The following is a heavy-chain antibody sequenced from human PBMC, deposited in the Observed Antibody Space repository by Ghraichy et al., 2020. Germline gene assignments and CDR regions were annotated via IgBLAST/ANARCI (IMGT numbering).Heavy chain of an antibody. D-gene: IGHD6-13*01. Sequence: SQTLSLTCAISGDSVSSNSAAWNWIRQSPSRGLEWLGRTYYRSKWYNDYAVSVKSRITINPDTSKNQFSLQLNSVTPEDTAVYYCARVLLEQQLVSNPFDYWGQGTLVTVSS. V-gene: IGHV6-1*01. CDR1: GDSVSSNSAA. CDR3: ARVLLEQQLVSNPFDY. J-gene: IGHJ4*02. CDR2: TYYRSKWYN.